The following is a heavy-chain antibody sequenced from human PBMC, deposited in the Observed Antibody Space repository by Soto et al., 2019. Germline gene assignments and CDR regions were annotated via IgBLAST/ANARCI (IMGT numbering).Heavy chain of an antibody. CDR3: TRDRTTVNPPFDY. J-gene: IGHJ4*02. CDR1: GFIFGDYA. D-gene: IGHD4-4*01. V-gene: IGHV3-49*04. Sequence: GGSLTLSCKASGFIFGDYAMSWVRQAPGKGLEWVGFIRSKAYGETTKYAASVKGRFIISRDDFKSIAYLQMNSLKTEDTAVYYCTRDRTTVNPPFDYWGQGTLVTVSS. CDR2: IRSKAYGETT.